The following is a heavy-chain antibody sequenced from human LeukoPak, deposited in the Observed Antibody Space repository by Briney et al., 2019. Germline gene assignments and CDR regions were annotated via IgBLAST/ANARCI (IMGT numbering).Heavy chain of an antibody. Sequence: AGGSLRLSCAASGFTFSDSYMTWVRQAPGKGVEWVAYISGSGHDINYSDSVKGRFTISRDNAKNSLYLQMSSLRSEDTAVYYCARVMIAVARVIGYWGQGTLVTVSS. CDR3: ARVMIAVARVIGY. J-gene: IGHJ4*02. CDR2: ISGSGHDI. D-gene: IGHD6-19*01. CDR1: GFTFSDSY. V-gene: IGHV3-11*01.